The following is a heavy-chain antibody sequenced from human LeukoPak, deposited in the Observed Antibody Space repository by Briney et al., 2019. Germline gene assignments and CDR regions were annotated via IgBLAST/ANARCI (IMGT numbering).Heavy chain of an antibody. CDR2: INSDGSST. D-gene: IGHD3-9*01. CDR1: GFTFSSYW. V-gene: IGHV3-74*01. Sequence: GGSLRLSCAASGFTFSSYWMHWIRQAAGKGLVWVARINSDGSSTSYADSVKGRFTISRDNAKNTLYLQMNSLRAEDTAVYYCARGGVGDILTGYYSYNWFDPSGQGTLVTVSS. CDR3: ARGGVGDILTGYYSYNWFDP. J-gene: IGHJ5*02.